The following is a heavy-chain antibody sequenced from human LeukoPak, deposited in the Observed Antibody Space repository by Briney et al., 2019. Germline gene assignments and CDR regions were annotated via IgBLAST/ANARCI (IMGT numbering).Heavy chain of an antibody. CDR3: ASSGAYDYGDYIYYFDY. CDR1: GGSISSYY. Sequence: SETLSLTCTVSGGSISSYYWSWIRQPPGKGLEWIAYIYYSGSTNYNPSLKSRVTISVDTSKNQFSLKLSSVTAADTAVYYCASSGAYDYGDYIYYFDYWGQGTLVTVSS. D-gene: IGHD4-17*01. CDR2: IYYSGST. J-gene: IGHJ4*02. V-gene: IGHV4-59*01.